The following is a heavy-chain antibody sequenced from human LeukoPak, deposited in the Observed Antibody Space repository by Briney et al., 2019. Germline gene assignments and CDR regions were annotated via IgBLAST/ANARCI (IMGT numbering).Heavy chain of an antibody. D-gene: IGHD3-3*01. Sequence: PSETLSLICTVSGGSISSYYWSWLRQPPGKGLEWIGYISDSGSTDYNPSLKSRVTISLDTPRNQFSLELTSVTAADTAVYFCARGGEHYDFWSGYYTISFDPWGQGTQVTVSS. CDR2: ISDSGST. CDR1: GGSISSYY. J-gene: IGHJ5*02. V-gene: IGHV4-59*01. CDR3: ARGGEHYDFWSGYYTISFDP.